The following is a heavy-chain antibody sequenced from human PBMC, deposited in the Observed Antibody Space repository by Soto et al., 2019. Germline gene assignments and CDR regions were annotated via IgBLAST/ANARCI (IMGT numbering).Heavy chain of an antibody. Sequence: PGGSLRLSCAASGFTFSSYAMHWVRQAPGKGLEWVAVISYDGSNKYYADSVKGRFTISRDNSKNTLYLQMNSLRAEDTAVYYCARENDWTVDYWGQGTPVTFSS. CDR2: ISYDGSNK. J-gene: IGHJ4*02. V-gene: IGHV3-30-3*01. D-gene: IGHD1-1*01. CDR3: ARENDWTVDY. CDR1: GFTFSSYA.